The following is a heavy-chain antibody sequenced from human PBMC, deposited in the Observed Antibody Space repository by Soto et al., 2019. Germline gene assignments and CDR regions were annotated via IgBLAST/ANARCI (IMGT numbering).Heavy chain of an antibody. CDR3: ARGWYTMETPTYDY. CDR1: GGSISSGGYY. V-gene: IGHV4-31*03. J-gene: IGHJ4*02. CDR2: IYYSGST. D-gene: IGHD6-19*01. Sequence: QVQLQESGPGLVKPSQTLSLTCTVSGGSISSGGYYWSWIRKHPGKGLEWIGCIYYSGSTYYNPSLTSRITISVDTSKNRFSLKLNSVTAADTAVYYCARGWYTMETPTYDYWGQGTLVTVSS.